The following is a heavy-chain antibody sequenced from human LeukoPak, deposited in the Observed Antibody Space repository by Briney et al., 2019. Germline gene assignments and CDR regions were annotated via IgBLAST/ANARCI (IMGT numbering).Heavy chain of an antibody. J-gene: IGHJ4*02. Sequence: SETLSLTCTVSGGSISGSSYYWGWIRQPPGKGLEWIGSIYYSGSTYYNPSLKSRVTISVDTSKNQFSLKLSSVTAADTAVYYCARAGMATPFDYWGQGTLVTVSS. CDR1: GGSISGSSYY. D-gene: IGHD5-24*01. V-gene: IGHV4-39*07. CDR2: IYYSGST. CDR3: ARAGMATPFDY.